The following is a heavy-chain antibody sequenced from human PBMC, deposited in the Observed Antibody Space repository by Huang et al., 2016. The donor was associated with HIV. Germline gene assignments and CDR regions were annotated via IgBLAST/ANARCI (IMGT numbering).Heavy chain of an antibody. Sequence: EVQLVQSGAEVKKPGESLKISCKASGYNFGTYWIGWVRQMPGKGLEWVAIIYPHDSDIRYSPSFQDTVTISADKSITTAYLQWSSLNVSDTAMYYCARYSRSYYDSWSGILYWGQGTSVTVSP. CDR3: ARYSRSYYDSWSGILY. V-gene: IGHV5-51*01. CDR2: IYPHDSDI. J-gene: IGHJ4*02. CDR1: GYNFGTYW. D-gene: IGHD3-3*01.